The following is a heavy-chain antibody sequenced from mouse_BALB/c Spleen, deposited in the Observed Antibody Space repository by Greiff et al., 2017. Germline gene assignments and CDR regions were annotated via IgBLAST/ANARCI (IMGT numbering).Heavy chain of an antibody. Sequence: EVKVEESGGGLVRPGGSRNLSCAASGFTFSGFGLPWVLQAPEKGLEWVAYISSGSSTIYYADTVKGRFTISRDNPKNTLFLQMTSLRSEDTAMYYCARCGYDGYYAMDYWGQGTSVTVSS. CDR2: ISSGSSTI. CDR3: ARCGYDGYYAMDY. CDR1: GFTFSGFG. J-gene: IGHJ4*01. D-gene: IGHD2-2*01. V-gene: IGHV5-17*02.